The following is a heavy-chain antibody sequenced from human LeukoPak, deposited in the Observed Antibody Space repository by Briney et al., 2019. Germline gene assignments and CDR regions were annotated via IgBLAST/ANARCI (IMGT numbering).Heavy chain of an antibody. CDR3: ARQSRIAARFYY. D-gene: IGHD6-6*01. Sequence: PSETLSLTCTVSGGSISSSSYYWGWIRRPPGKGLEWIGSIYYSGSTYYNPSLKSRVTISVDTSKNQFSLKLSSVTAADTAVYYCARQSRIAARFYYWGQGTLVTVSS. J-gene: IGHJ4*02. V-gene: IGHV4-39*01. CDR1: GGSISSSSYY. CDR2: IYYSGST.